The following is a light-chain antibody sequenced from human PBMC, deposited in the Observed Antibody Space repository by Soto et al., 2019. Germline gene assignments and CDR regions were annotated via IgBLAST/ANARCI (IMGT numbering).Light chain of an antibody. J-gene: IGKJ1*01. V-gene: IGKV1-39*01. Sequence: ESKLSQSPTSVSASDSNRANITCGASQSIRSHLNWYQHKPGKAPKVLIYAASSLQGGVPSRFSGSGSGTDFTLTISSLEPEDFAVYYCQHRFNWPWTFGQGTKVDVK. CDR3: QHRFNWPWT. CDR1: QSIRSH. CDR2: AAS.